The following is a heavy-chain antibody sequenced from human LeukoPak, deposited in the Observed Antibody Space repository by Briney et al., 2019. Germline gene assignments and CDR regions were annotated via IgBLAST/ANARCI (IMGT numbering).Heavy chain of an antibody. CDR3: ARDQEGFDY. J-gene: IGHJ4*02. V-gene: IGHV1-46*01. CDR2: IYPRDGST. Sequence: ASVKVSCTVSGYSFTSNYIHWVRQAPGQGLEWMGMIYPRDGSTSYAQRFQDRVTVTRDTSTSTVHMELSGLRSEDTAVYYCARDQEGFDYWGQGTLVTVSS. CDR1: GYSFTSNY.